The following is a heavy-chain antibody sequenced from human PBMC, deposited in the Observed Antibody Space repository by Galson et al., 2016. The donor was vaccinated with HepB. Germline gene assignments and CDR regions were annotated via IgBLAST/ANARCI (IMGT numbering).Heavy chain of an antibody. V-gene: IGHV4-59*02. CDR2: IYKKGST. CDR3: ARSSGIYHRYPVQH. D-gene: IGHD1-26*01. Sequence: ETLSLTCAVPGGSVDTYYWSWIRQSPGKTLEDIGHIYKKGSTNYNPSLQGRVSISVDTSKNYVSLKLSSVTAADTAVYFRARSSGIYHRYPVQHWGQGTLVIVSS. J-gene: IGHJ1*01. CDR1: GGSVDTYY.